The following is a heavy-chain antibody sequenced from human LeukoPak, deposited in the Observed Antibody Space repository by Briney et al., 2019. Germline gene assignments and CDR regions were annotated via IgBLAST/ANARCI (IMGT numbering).Heavy chain of an antibody. V-gene: IGHV4-38-2*02. CDR3: ARHPSRYLGPVQH. D-gene: IGHD2-2*02. CDR2: IYHSGST. CDR1: GYSISSGFY. Sequence: PSETLSLTCTVSGYSISSGFYWGWIRQPPGRGLEWIGSIYHSGSTYYNPSLKSRVTISVDTSKNQFSLKLSPVTAADTAVYYCARHPSRYLGPVQHWGQGTLVTVSS. J-gene: IGHJ1*01.